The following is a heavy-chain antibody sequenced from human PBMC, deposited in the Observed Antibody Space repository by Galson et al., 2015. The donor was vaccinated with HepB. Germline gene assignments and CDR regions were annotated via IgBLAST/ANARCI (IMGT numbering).Heavy chain of an antibody. CDR1: GFSLSTSGMC. V-gene: IGHV2-70*11. CDR2: IDWDDDK. D-gene: IGHD3-22*01. Sequence: PALVKPTQTLTLTCTFSGFSLSTSGMCVSWIRQPPGKALEWLARIDWDDDKYYSTSLKTRLTISKDTSKNQVVLTMTNMDPVDTATYYCARIRAFDSSDFYPIDIWGQGTMVTVSS. CDR3: ARIRAFDSSDFYPIDI. J-gene: IGHJ3*02.